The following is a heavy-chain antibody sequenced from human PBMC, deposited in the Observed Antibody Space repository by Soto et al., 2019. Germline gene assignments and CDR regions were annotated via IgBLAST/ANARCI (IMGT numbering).Heavy chain of an antibody. Sequence: GGSLRLSCAASGFTFDDYTMYWVRQAPGKGLEWVSLISWDGGSTYYADSVKGRFTISRDNSKNSLYLQMNSLRTEDTALYYCAKDMVTRELLFSGAFDIWGQGTMVTVSS. CDR2: ISWDGGST. D-gene: IGHD1-26*01. J-gene: IGHJ3*02. CDR3: AKDMVTRELLFSGAFDI. CDR1: GFTFDDYT. V-gene: IGHV3-43*01.